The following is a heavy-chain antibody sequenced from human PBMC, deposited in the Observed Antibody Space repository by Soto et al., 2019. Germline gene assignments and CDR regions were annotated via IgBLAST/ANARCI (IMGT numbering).Heavy chain of an antibody. D-gene: IGHD2-2*01. V-gene: IGHV3-23*01. CDR3: AKARSSYRFFEY. Sequence: EVQLLESGGDFVQPGGSLRLSCTASGFIFSSDAMSWVRQAPGKGLEWVSAISDSGDRTYYAESVKGRLTSSSDNSKIALYLQMNSLRAEDTAVYYCAKARSSYRFFEYWRQGMLVSLAS. J-gene: IGHJ4*02. CDR1: GFIFSSDA. CDR2: ISDSGDRT.